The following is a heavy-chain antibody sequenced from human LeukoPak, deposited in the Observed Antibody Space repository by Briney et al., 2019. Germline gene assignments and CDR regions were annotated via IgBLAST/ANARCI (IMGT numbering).Heavy chain of an antibody. CDR1: GDSISSYY. V-gene: IGHV4-59*01. Sequence: SETLSLTCTVSGDSISSYYWSWFRQPPGKGLEWIGYFYYSGTSNYNPSLKSRVTMSIDTSKNQFSLKLSSVTAADTAVYYCARIRGYFDYWGQGTLVTVSS. CDR2: FYYSGTS. D-gene: IGHD3-3*02. J-gene: IGHJ4*02. CDR3: ARIRGYFDY.